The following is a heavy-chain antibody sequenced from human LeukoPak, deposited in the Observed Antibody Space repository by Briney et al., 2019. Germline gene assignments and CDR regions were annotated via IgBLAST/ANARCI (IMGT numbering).Heavy chain of an antibody. Sequence: SETLSLTCTVSRGSISSSSYHWGWIRQPPGKGLEWIGSIYYSGSTYYNPSLKSRVTISVDTSKNQFSLKLSSLTAADTAVYYCARQWADFWSGYYLVFDYWGQGTLVTVSS. V-gene: IGHV4-39*01. CDR3: ARQWADFWSGYYLVFDY. CDR2: IYYSGST. D-gene: IGHD3-3*01. J-gene: IGHJ4*02. CDR1: RGSISSSSYH.